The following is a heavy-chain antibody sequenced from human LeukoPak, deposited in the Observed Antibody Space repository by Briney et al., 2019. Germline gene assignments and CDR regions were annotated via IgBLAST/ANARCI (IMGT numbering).Heavy chain of an antibody. CDR2: ISYDGDHK. CDR3: ARPYSGFFAAFDI. CDR1: GFPFSSYA. V-gene: IGHV3-30*09. Sequence: PRGSLRLSCAASGFPFSSYAIHWVRQAPGKGLEWVAVISYDGDHKYYADSVKGRFALSRDNSKNTLYLQMNSLRAEDTAVYYCARPYSGFFAAFDIWGQGTVVTVSS. D-gene: IGHD3-10*01. J-gene: IGHJ3*02.